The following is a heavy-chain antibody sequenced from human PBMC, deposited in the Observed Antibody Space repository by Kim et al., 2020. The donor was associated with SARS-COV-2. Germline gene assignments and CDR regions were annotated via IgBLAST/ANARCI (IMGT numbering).Heavy chain of an antibody. V-gene: IGHV3-64*01. CDR2: ISSNGGST. D-gene: IGHD2-2*01. Sequence: GGSLRLSCAASGFTFSSYAMHWVRQAPGKGLEYVSAISSNGGSTYYANSVKGRFTISRDNSKNTLYLQMGSLRAEDMAVYYCARAVVPAAMAFDYWGQGT. CDR3: ARAVVPAAMAFDY. CDR1: GFTFSSYA. J-gene: IGHJ4*02.